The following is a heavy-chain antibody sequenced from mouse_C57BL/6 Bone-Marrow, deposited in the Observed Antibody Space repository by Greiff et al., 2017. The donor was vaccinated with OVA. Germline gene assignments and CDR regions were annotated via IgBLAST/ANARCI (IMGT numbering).Heavy chain of an antibody. CDR3: AKTTGTDAMDY. V-gene: IGHV5-4*01. Sequence: EVQLVESGGGLVKPGGSLKLSCAASGFTFSSYAMSWVRQTPEKRLEWVATISDGGSYTYYPDNVKGRFTISRDNAKNNLYLQMSHLKSEDTAMYYCAKTTGTDAMDYWGQGTSVTVSS. CDR2: ISDGGSYT. D-gene: IGHD4-1*01. J-gene: IGHJ4*01. CDR1: GFTFSSYA.